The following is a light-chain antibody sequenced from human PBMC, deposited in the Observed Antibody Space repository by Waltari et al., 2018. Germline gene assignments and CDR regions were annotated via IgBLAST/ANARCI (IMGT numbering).Light chain of an antibody. J-gene: IGKJ1*01. CDR2: AAS. CDR1: QSISSY. Sequence: DIQMTQSPSSLSASVGDRVTITCRASQSISSYLNWYQQKPGKAPKLLIYAASSLQSGVPSRFSGSGSGTDVTLTISSLQPEDFATYDCQQSYSTEPTFGQGTKVEIK. V-gene: IGKV1-39*01. CDR3: QQSYSTEPT.